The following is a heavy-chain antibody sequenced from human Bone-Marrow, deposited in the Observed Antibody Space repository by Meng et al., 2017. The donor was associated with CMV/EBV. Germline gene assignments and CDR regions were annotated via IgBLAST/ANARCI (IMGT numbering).Heavy chain of an antibody. J-gene: IGHJ4*03. V-gene: IGHV1-69*05. D-gene: IGHD5-24*01. Sequence: SVKVSCKASGGTFSSYAISWVRQAPGQGLEWMGGIIPIFGTANYAQKFQGRVTITTDESTSTAYMELSSLRSEDTAVYYCARSTSRWLQVFDYWGRGTTVTVSS. CDR1: GGTFSSYA. CDR2: IIPIFGTA. CDR3: ARSTSRWLQVFDY.